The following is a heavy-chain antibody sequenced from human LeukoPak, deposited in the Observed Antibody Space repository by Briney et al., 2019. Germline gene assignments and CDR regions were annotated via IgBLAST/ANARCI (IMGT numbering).Heavy chain of an antibody. CDR2: ISGSDGST. CDR1: GFTFSNYA. V-gene: IGHV3-23*01. Sequence: PGGSLRLSCAASGFTFSNYAMSWVRQAPGKGLEWVSAISGSDGSTNYADSVKGRFTISRDNAKNSLYLQMNSLRAEDTAVYYCARDGYHYYGSGTYFGYYYMDVWGKGTTITVSS. D-gene: IGHD3-10*01. CDR3: ARDGYHYYGSGTYFGYYYMDV. J-gene: IGHJ6*03.